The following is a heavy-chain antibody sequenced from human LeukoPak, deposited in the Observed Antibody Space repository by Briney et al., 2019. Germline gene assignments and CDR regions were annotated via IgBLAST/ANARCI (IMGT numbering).Heavy chain of an antibody. CDR3: ARDSEHYYDSSGYYDL. Sequence: GGSLRLSGAASGFTGSSNYMSWVRQAPGKGLEWVSYISSSSSTIYYADSVKGRFTISRDNAKNSLYLQMNSLRAEDTAVYYCARDSEHYYDSSGYYDLWGQGTLVTVSS. J-gene: IGHJ5*02. V-gene: IGHV3-48*04. D-gene: IGHD3-22*01. CDR1: GFTGSSNY. CDR2: ISSSSSTI.